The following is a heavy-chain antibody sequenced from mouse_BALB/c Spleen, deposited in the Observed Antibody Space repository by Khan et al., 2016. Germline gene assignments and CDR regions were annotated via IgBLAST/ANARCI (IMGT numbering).Heavy chain of an antibody. CDR1: GYTFTHYG. D-gene: IGHD1-1*02. Sequence: QIQLVQSGPELKKPGETVKISCKASGYTFTHYGMNWVKQAPGKGLKWMGWINTYTGEPTYADDFKGRFAFSLETSASTAYLQINNLIYEDTATYCCASGGSYEDYCDYWGQGTTLTVSS. J-gene: IGHJ2*01. CDR2: INTYTGEP. V-gene: IGHV9-3-1*01. CDR3: ASGGSYEDYCDY.